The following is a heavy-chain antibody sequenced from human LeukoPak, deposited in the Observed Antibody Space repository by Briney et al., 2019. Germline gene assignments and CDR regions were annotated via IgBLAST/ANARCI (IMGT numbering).Heavy chain of an antibody. CDR2: INTNTGNP. Sequence: ASVKVSCKASGYTFTSYAMNWVRQAPGQGLEWMGWINTNTGNPTYAQGFTGRFVFSLDTSVSTAYLQVSSLKAEDTAVYYCARDGKLVRDSSAYFDYWGQGTLVTVSS. D-gene: IGHD6-19*01. V-gene: IGHV7-4-1*02. J-gene: IGHJ4*02. CDR1: GYTFTSYA. CDR3: ARDGKLVRDSSAYFDY.